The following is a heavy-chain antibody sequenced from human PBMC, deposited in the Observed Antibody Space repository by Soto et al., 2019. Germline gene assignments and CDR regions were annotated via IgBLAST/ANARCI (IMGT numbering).Heavy chain of an antibody. CDR1: GGSISSSY. CDR3: ARGSGVVYD. Sequence: PSETLSLTCIVSGGSISSSYWSWIRQPPGKGLEWIGYIWHSGSTNSNPSLKSRVTISVDTSKNQFSLRLSSVAAADTAVYYCARGSGVVYDWGQGTMVTVYS. J-gene: IGHJ4*02. CDR2: IWHSGST. V-gene: IGHV4-59*01. D-gene: IGHD2-2*01.